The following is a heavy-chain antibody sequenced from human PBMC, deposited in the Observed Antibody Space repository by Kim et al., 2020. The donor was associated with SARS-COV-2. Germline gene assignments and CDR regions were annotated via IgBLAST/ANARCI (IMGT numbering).Heavy chain of an antibody. V-gene: IGHV3-48*02. J-gene: IGHJ6*02. D-gene: IGHD2-21*02. CDR1: GFTFSSYS. CDR2: ISSSSSTI. Sequence: GGSLRLSCAASGFTFSSYSMNWVRQAPGKGLEWVSYISSSSSTIYYADSVKGRFTISRDNAKNSLYLQMNSLRDEDTAVYYCARADRRRHIVVVTAIYYYYGMDVWGQGTTVTVSS. CDR3: ARADRRRHIVVVTAIYYYYGMDV.